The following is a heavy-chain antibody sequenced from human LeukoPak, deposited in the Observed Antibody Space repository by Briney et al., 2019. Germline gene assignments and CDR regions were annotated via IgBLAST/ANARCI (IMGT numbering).Heavy chain of an antibody. J-gene: IGHJ6*03. CDR3: ARDLKGIAVAGRPYYMDV. Sequence: SETLSLTCAVYGGSFSGYYWSWIRQPPGKGLEWIGEINHSGSTNYNPSLKSRVTISVDTSKNQFSLKLSSVTAADTAVYYCARDLKGIAVAGRPYYMDVWGKGTTVTISS. CDR2: INHSGST. CDR1: GGSFSGYY. D-gene: IGHD6-19*01. V-gene: IGHV4-34*01.